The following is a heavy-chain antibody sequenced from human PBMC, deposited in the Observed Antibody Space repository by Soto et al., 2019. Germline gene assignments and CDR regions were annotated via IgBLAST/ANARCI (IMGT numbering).Heavy chain of an antibody. J-gene: IGHJ4*02. CDR3: ARLLYHDTSGLQYYYFDL. Sequence: QVQLQESGPGLGKASEPLSLTSPVSGGSTSGYHWAGFRHPPGRERGGVGYVFYTGTTRYNPSLSARVTMSVDTSRNLFSLKLSSVTAADTAVYYCARLLYHDTSGLQYYYFDLWGQGTLVTVSS. CDR2: VFYTGTT. CDR1: GGSTSGYH. D-gene: IGHD3-22*01. V-gene: IGHV4-59*13.